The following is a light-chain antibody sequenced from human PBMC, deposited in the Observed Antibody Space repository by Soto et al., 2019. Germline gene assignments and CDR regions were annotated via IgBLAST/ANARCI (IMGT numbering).Light chain of an antibody. V-gene: IGLV2-14*03. CDR2: DVD. J-gene: IGLJ1*01. CDR3: SSYKSSISYV. Sequence: QSALTQPASVSGSPGQSITISCTGTSSDVGGYKYVSWYQQHPGKAPKLLIYDVDNRPSGVSNRFSGSKSGNTASLTISGLQAEDEADYYCSSYKSSISYVFGTGTKVTVL. CDR1: SSDVGGYKY.